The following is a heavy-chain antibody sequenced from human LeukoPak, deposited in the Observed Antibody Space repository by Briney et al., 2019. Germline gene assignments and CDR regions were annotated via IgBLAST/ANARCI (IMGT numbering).Heavy chain of an antibody. CDR2: MNPNSGNT. CDR3: ARVSVQGSYYNY. J-gene: IGHJ4*02. Sequence: ASVKVSCKASGYTFTSYDINGVRQATGQGLEWMGWMNPNSGNTGYAQKFQGRVTMTRNTSISTAYIELSSLRSEDTAAYYCARVSVQGSYYNYWGQGTLVTVSS. CDR1: GYTFTSYD. V-gene: IGHV1-8*01. D-gene: IGHD3-10*01.